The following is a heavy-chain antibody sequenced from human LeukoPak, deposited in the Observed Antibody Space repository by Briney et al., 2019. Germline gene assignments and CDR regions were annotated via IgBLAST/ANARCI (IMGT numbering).Heavy chain of an antibody. J-gene: IGHJ4*02. V-gene: IGHV1-3*04. CDR3: ARDRPHAVAVAGAGYDH. D-gene: IGHD6-19*01. Sequence: ASVKVSCTASGYTFSSYAIHWMRQAPGQRLEWKGWINTANGNTKYSQKFQGRFTITRDTSASTVYMGLSSLRPGDTAMYYCARDRPHAVAVAGAGYDHWGQGTLVTVSS. CDR1: GYTFSSYA. CDR2: INTANGNT.